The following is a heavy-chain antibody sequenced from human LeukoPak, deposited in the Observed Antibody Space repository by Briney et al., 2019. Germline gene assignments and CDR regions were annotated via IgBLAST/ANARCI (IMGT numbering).Heavy chain of an antibody. CDR3: ASRGRWFGNYYYGMDV. CDR1: GYTFTSYD. J-gene: IGHJ6*02. V-gene: IGHV1-8*01. CDR2: MNPNSGNT. D-gene: IGHD3-10*01. Sequence: ASVKVSCKASGYTFTSYDINWVRQAPGQGLEWMGWMNPNSGNTGYAQKFQGRVTMTRNTSISTAYMELSSLRSEDTAVYYCASRGRWFGNYYYGMDVWGQGTTVTVSS.